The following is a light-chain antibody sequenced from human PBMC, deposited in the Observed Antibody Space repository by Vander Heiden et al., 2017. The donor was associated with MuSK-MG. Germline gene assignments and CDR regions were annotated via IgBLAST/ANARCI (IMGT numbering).Light chain of an antibody. CDR2: VDT. Sequence: QSALTQPASVSGSPGQSITISCTGTSSDVGSHDFVSWYQQHPGRAPKVMFYVDTKRPSGVSNRFSGSKSGNTASLTTSGLQAEDEADYYCCSYAGSSGLSYFSGTGTKV. CDR3: CSYAGSSGLSYF. V-gene: IGLV2-23*01. CDR1: SSDVGSHDF. J-gene: IGLJ1*01.